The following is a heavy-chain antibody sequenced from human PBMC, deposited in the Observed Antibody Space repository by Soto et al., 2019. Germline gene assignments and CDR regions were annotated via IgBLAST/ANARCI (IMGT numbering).Heavy chain of an antibody. CDR2: IYYSGST. V-gene: IGHV4-30-4*01. Sequence: NPSETLSLTCTVSGGSISSGDYYWSWIRQPPGKGPEWIGYIYYSGSTCYNPSLKSRVTISVDTSKNQFSLKLSSVTAADTAVYYCARVGPDSSGYYYSAWYFDLWGRGTLVTVSS. CDR1: GGSISSGDYY. J-gene: IGHJ2*01. D-gene: IGHD3-22*01. CDR3: ARVGPDSSGYYYSAWYFDL.